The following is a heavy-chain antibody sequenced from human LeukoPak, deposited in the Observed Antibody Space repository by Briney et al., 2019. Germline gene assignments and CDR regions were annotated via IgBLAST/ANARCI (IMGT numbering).Heavy chain of an antibody. D-gene: IGHD1-26*01. Sequence: GGSLRLSCLTSGFTLSTNAMSWVRQAPGKGLEWISGISGSGASTYYADSVRGRFTISRDDSRNTLYLQMNSLRGDDTAVYYCAKDVGKWESLHFFDYWGQGTLVTVSS. CDR1: GFTLSTNA. CDR3: AKDVGKWESLHFFDY. V-gene: IGHV3-23*01. CDR2: ISGSGAST. J-gene: IGHJ4*02.